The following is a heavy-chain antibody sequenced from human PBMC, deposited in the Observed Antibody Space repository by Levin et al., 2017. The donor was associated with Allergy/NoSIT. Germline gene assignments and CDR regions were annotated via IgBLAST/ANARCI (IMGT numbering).Heavy chain of an antibody. V-gene: IGHV3-64*01. Sequence: AGGSLRLSCAASGFTFSSYAMHWVRQAPGKGLEYVSAISSNGGSTYYANSVKGRFTISRDNSKNTLYLQMGSLRAEDMAVYYCARGLNYYGSGRLTNFDYWGQGTLVTVSS. CDR2: ISSNGGST. J-gene: IGHJ4*02. CDR3: ARGLNYYGSGRLTNFDY. CDR1: GFTFSSYA. D-gene: IGHD3-10*01.